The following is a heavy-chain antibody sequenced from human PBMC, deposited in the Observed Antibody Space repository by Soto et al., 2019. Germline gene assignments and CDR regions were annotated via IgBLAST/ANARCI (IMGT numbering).Heavy chain of an antibody. CDR3: AREGWYSRSWSTHASPPSDY. Sequence: QVQLQESGPGLVKPSVTLSLTCAVSGGSISSSNWWSWVCQPPWKGLEWIGVIYHSGSTNYNPSLKSRVTMSVAKSQNQFSLTLSSVTAADTAVYYCAREGWYSRSWSTHASPPSDYWGQGTLGTVSS. V-gene: IGHV4-4*02. D-gene: IGHD6-13*01. J-gene: IGHJ4*02. CDR1: GGSISSSNW. CDR2: IYHSGST.